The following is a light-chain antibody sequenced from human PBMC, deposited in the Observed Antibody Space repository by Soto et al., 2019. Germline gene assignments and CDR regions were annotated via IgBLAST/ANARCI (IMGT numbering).Light chain of an antibody. CDR1: QTLTSSY. V-gene: IGKV3-20*01. J-gene: IGKJ2*01. CDR2: GAS. CDR3: QQYASAPYT. Sequence: EIVLTQSPGTLSFSPGERATLSCSASQTLTSSYLAWYQQKPGQAPRLLIYGASSRATGIPDRFSGSGSGTDFTLTIRRLEPEAFEVYYCQQYASAPYTCGQGTKLEIK.